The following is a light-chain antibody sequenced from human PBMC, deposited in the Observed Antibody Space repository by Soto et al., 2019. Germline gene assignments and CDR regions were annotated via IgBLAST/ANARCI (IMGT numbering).Light chain of an antibody. CDR3: QQFYSTWT. J-gene: IGKJ1*01. Sequence: DIVMTQSPDSLAVSLGERATINCKSSQSVLYSSNNKNYLAWYQQKPGQPPKLLIYWASTRESGVPDRFFGSGSGTDFTLTISSLQAEDVAVYYCQQFYSTWTFGQGTKVDIK. CDR2: WAS. V-gene: IGKV4-1*01. CDR1: QSVLYSSNNKNY.